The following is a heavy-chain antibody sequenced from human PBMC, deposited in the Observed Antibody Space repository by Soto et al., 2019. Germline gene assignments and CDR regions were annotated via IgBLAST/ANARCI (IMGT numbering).Heavy chain of an antibody. CDR3: AKEADISGYYPDY. CDR2: IYYSGST. Sequence: TLSLTCTVSGGSISSSSYYWGWIRQPPGKGLEWIGSIYYSGSTYYNPSLKSRVTISVDTSKNQFSLKLSSVTAADTAVYYCAKEADISGYYPDYWGQGTQVTVSS. V-gene: IGHV4-39*02. D-gene: IGHD3-22*01. J-gene: IGHJ4*02. CDR1: GGSISSSSYY.